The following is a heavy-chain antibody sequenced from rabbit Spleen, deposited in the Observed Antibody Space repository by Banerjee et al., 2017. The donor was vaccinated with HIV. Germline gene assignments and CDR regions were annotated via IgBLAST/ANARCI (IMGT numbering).Heavy chain of an antibody. V-gene: IGHV1S40*01. Sequence: QSLEESGGDLVKPGASLTLTCTASGFSFSNTVYMSWVRQAPGKGLEWIGCINAITGKAVYANWAKGRFTFSKTSSTTVTLQMTSLTVADTATYWCARAANNIGYCAGLWGPGTLVTVS. J-gene: IGHJ4*01. CDR3: ARAANNIGYCAGL. CDR1: GFSFSNTVY. CDR2: INAITGKA. D-gene: IGHD1-1*01.